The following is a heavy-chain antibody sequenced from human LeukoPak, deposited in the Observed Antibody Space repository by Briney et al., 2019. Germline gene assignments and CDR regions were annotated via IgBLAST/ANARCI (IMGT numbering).Heavy chain of an antibody. CDR2: IHDGGST. Sequence: SETLSLTCTVSGGSISSGGYYWSWIRQPPGKGLEWIGFIHDGGSTSYNSSLKSRVAMSVDRSKNQFSLTLNSVTAADTAIYYCARDSPKRYSGSYFDYWGQGTLVTVSP. D-gene: IGHD1-26*01. J-gene: IGHJ4*02. CDR3: ARDSPKRYSGSYFDY. V-gene: IGHV4-30-2*01. CDR1: GGSISSGGYY.